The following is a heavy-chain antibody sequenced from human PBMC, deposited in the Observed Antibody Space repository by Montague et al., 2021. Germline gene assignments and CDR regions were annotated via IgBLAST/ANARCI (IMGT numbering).Heavy chain of an antibody. J-gene: IGHJ4*02. CDR1: GGSISDYY. CDR2: IYASGTT. V-gene: IGHV4-59*08. D-gene: IGHD3-16*01. Sequence: SETLSLTCTVTGGSISDYYWSWIRQSPEKGLEWIGYIYASGTTNYNPSLKSRVTISADTSKNQFSLNLRSVTAADTAVYFCARRLGARAPFDYWGQGTLVTVSS. CDR3: ARRLGARAPFDY.